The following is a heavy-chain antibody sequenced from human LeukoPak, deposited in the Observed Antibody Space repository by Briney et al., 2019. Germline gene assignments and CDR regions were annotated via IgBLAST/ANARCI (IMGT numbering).Heavy chain of an antibody. CDR2: ISSSSSYI. J-gene: IGHJ4*02. CDR3: ARDGRVSDY. D-gene: IGHD1-1*01. CDR1: GFTFTDYW. Sequence: GGSLRLSCAVSGFTFTDYWMNWVRQAPGKGLEWVSSISSSSSYIYYADSVKGRFTISRDNAKNSLYLQMNSLRAEDTAVYYCARDGRVSDYWGQGTLVTVSS. V-gene: IGHV3-21*01.